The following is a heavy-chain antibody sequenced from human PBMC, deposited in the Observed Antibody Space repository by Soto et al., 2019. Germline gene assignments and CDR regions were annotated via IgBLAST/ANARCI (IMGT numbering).Heavy chain of an antibody. J-gene: IGHJ6*01. CDR1: GFTYASSA. V-gene: IGHV1-58*01. CDR3: AAGGSSGYYPYYYYGMDV. D-gene: IGHD3-22*01. CDR2: IVVGSGNT. Sequence: PVNVSCKACGFTYASSAVHWVRQASGQRLELIGWIVVGSGNTNYAQKFQERVTITRDMSTSTAYMELSSLRSEDTAVYYCAAGGSSGYYPYYYYGMDVWGQGTTVSVSS.